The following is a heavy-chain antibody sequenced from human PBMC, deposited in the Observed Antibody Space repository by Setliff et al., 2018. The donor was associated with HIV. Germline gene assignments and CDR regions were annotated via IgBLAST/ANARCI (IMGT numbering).Heavy chain of an antibody. Sequence: PSETLSLTCTVSGGSISTYYWTWIRQPPGKGLEWIGYIYTSGSTSYNPSLQSRVAMSVDTSKNQFSLKLTSVSAADTAVYYCARGVAAAGMLMDVWGKGTTVTVSS. V-gene: IGHV4-4*09. CDR1: GGSISTYY. CDR3: ARGVAAAGMLMDV. J-gene: IGHJ6*03. CDR2: IYTSGST. D-gene: IGHD6-13*01.